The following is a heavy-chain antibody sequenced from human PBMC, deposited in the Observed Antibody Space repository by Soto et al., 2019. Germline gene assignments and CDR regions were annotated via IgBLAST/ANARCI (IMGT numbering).Heavy chain of an antibody. CDR3: AREYGYDSGYVFGFQH. CDR2: INAGNGNT. D-gene: IGHD5-12*01. V-gene: IGHV1-3*01. Sequence: ASVKVSCKASGSTFTSYAVHWVRQAPGQRLEWMGWINAGNGNTKYAQKFQGRVTITRDTSTSTAYMELRSLRSDDTAVYYCAREYGYDSGYVFGFQHWGQGTLVTVSS. CDR1: GSTFTSYA. J-gene: IGHJ1*01.